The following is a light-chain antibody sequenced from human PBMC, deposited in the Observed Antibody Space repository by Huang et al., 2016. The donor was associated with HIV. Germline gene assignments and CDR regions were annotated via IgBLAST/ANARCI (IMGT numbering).Light chain of an antibody. V-gene: IGKV1-39*01. CDR2: GAS. J-gene: IGKJ2*01. CDR3: QQSYTSPYT. CDR1: QSIITY. Sequence: DVQMSQYPSSLSASVGDRITITCRASQSIITYLNWYQQHPGKAPKLLLYGASSLLGGVPSRFSGSVSGTDFTLTISSLQPEDFATYYCQQSYTSPYTFGQGTKLEI.